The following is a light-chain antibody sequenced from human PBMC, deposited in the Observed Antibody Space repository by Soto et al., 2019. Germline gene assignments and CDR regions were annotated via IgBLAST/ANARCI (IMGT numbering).Light chain of an antibody. J-gene: IGKJ4*01. CDR1: QSISSY. V-gene: IGKV1-39*01. Sequence: DIQMTQSPSSLSASVGDRVTITCRASQSISSYLNWYQQXPGKAPKLLIYAASSFHTGVPSRFSGSGFGTDFTLTISSLQPEDFATYFCQETYSSLTFGGGTKVDIK. CDR2: AAS. CDR3: QETYSSLT.